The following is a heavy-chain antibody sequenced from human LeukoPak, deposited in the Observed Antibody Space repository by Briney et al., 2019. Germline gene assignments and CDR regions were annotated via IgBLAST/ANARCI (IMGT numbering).Heavy chain of an antibody. D-gene: IGHD3-16*01. Sequence: GGSLRLSCAASGFTFSSYWMSWVRQAPGKGLEWVANIKQDGSEKYYVDSVKGRFTISRDNAKNPLYLQMNSLRAEDTAVYYCARASKFGIWDYYYGMDVWGKGTTVTVSS. J-gene: IGHJ6*04. V-gene: IGHV3-7*03. CDR1: GFTFSSYW. CDR3: ARASKFGIWDYYYGMDV. CDR2: IKQDGSEK.